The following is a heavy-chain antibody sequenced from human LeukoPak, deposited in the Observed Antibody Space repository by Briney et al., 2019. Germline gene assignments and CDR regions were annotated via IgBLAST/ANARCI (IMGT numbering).Heavy chain of an antibody. CDR3: ARGPVSDIVVVVAATGLDY. D-gene: IGHD2-15*01. Sequence: PSETLSLTCAVYGGSFSGYYWSWIRQPPGKGLEWIGEINHSGSTNYNPSLKSRVTISVDTSKNQFSLKLSSATAADTAVYYCARGPVSDIVVVVAATGLDYWGQGTLVTVSS. CDR1: GGSFSGYY. V-gene: IGHV4-34*01. CDR2: INHSGST. J-gene: IGHJ4*02.